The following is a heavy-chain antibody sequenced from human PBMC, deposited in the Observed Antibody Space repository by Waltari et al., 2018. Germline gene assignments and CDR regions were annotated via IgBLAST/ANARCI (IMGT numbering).Heavy chain of an antibody. CDR3: AAALGGGISASRPFHF. D-gene: IGHD3-10*01. Sequence: EVQLLQSGAEVKKPGTPVKISCKVSGDTFTDNYIHWIQQATGKGLQWMGRLDPEDGQAVYSEKSQGRVTMTADTSIHTAYMELTSLTSEDTAFYYCAAALGGGISASRPFHFWGQGTMITVSS. J-gene: IGHJ3*01. CDR1: GDTFTDNY. V-gene: IGHV1-69-2*01. CDR2: LDPEDGQA.